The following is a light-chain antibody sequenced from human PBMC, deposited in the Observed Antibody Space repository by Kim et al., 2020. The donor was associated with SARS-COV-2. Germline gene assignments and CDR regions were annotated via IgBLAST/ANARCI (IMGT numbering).Light chain of an antibody. CDR1: NLGDKY. J-gene: IGLJ2*01. Sequence: SYELTQPPSVSVSPGQTASITCSGANLGDKYACWYQQKPGQSPVLVIYQDSKRTSGIPERFSGSNSGKTANLTISGTQAMDEADYYCQAWDSSTVVFGGG. CDR2: QDS. V-gene: IGLV3-1*01. CDR3: QAWDSSTVV.